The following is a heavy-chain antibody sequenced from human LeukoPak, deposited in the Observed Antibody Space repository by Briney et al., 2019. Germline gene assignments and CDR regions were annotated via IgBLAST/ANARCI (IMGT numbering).Heavy chain of an antibody. V-gene: IGHV1-2*02. CDR1: GYTFTGYY. J-gene: IGHJ4*02. Sequence: ASVKVSCKASGYTFTGYYMHWVRQAPGQGLEWMGWINPNSGGTNYAQKFQGRVTMTRDTSISTAYMELSRLRSDDTAVYYCARGQPYGDYLAPLDYWGQGTLVTDCS. CDR2: INPNSGGT. D-gene: IGHD4-17*01. CDR3: ARGQPYGDYLAPLDY.